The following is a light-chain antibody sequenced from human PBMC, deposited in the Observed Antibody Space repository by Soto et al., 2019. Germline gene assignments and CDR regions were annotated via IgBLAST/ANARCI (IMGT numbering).Light chain of an antibody. Sequence: LVLTQSPGTLSLSPGEIATLSCRASQSVSSSYLAWYQQKPGQAPRPLIYGASSRATGIPDRFSGSGSGTDFTLTISRLEPEDFAVYYCQQYGSSPRTFGQGTKVEIK. CDR1: QSVSSSY. CDR3: QQYGSSPRT. J-gene: IGKJ1*01. V-gene: IGKV3-20*01. CDR2: GAS.